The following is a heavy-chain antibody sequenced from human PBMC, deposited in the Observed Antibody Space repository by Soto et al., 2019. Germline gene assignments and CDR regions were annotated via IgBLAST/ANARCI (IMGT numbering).Heavy chain of an antibody. CDR1: GFTFSSYG. Sequence: QVQLVESGGGVVQPGRSLRLSCAASGFTFSSYGRHWVGQAPGKGLEWVAVISYDGSNKYYADSVKGRFTISRDNSKNTLYLQMNSLRAEDTAVYYCAKGGKQYFDYWGQGTLVTVSS. J-gene: IGHJ4*02. CDR2: ISYDGSNK. CDR3: AKGGKQYFDY. V-gene: IGHV3-30*18.